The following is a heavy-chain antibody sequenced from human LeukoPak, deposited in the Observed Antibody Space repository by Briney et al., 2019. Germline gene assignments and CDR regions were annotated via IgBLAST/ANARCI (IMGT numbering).Heavy chain of an antibody. CDR2: ISYDGSNK. CDR3: ARVLGYYYGMDV. Sequence: GGSLRLSCAASGFTFSSYAMRWVPQAPGKGLEWVAVISYDGSNKYYADSVKGRFTISRDNSKNTLYLQMNSLRAEDTAVYYCARVLGYYYGMDVWGQGTTVTVSS. CDR1: GFTFSSYA. D-gene: IGHD7-27*01. V-gene: IGHV3-30-3*01. J-gene: IGHJ6*02.